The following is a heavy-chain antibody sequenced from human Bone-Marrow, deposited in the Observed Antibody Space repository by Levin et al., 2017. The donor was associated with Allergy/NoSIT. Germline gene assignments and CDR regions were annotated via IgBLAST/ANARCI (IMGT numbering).Heavy chain of an antibody. CDR2: INHSGST. CDR3: ARGRLEAWSGHPGGMDV. Sequence: PGGSLRLSCAVYGGSFSGYYWSWIRQPPGKGLEWIGEINHSGSTNYNPSLKSRVTISVDTSKNQFSLKLSSVTAADTAVYYCARGRLEAWSGHPGGMDVWGQGTTVTVSS. D-gene: IGHD3-3*01. CDR1: GGSFSGYY. J-gene: IGHJ6*02. V-gene: IGHV4-34*01.